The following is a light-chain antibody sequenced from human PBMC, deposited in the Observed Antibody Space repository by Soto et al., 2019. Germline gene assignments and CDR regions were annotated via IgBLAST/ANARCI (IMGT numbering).Light chain of an antibody. J-gene: IGLJ1*01. CDR3: YSYISPTYYTRV. CDR2: GVS. Sequence: QSALTQPRSVSGSPGQSVTISCTGTNSDVGGYNYVSWYQQYPGKAPKLMISGVSERPSGVPDRFSGSKSGNTASLTISGLQAEDEADYYCYSYISPTYYTRVFGTGTKLTVL. CDR1: NSDVGGYNY. V-gene: IGLV2-11*01.